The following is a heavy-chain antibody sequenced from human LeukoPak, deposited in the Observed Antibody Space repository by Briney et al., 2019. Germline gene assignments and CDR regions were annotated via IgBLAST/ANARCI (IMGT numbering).Heavy chain of an antibody. V-gene: IGHV3-20*04. J-gene: IGHJ4*02. CDR3: ARALATVTYVDY. CDR2: INWNGGST. CDR1: GFTVSSNY. D-gene: IGHD4-17*01. Sequence: SGGSLRLSCAASGFTVSSNYMSWVRQAPGKGLEWVSGINWNGGSTGYADSVKGRFTISRDNAKNSLYLQMNSLRAEDTALYYCARALATVTYVDYWGQGTLVTVSS.